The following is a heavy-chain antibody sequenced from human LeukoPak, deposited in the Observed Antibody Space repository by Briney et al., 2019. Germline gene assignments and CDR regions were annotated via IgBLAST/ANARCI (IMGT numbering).Heavy chain of an antibody. D-gene: IGHD1-1*01. CDR2: IYYSGTT. CDR3: ARFKQLGRSFDS. CDR1: GGSIGKTSYY. Sequence: SETLSLTCTVSGGSIGKTSYYWGWIRQPPGKGLEWIVNIYYSGTTYYNPPLKSRVTISVNTSKNQFSLTLNSVTAADTAVYFCARFKQLGRSFDSWGLGSLVTVSS. V-gene: IGHV4-39*07. J-gene: IGHJ4*02.